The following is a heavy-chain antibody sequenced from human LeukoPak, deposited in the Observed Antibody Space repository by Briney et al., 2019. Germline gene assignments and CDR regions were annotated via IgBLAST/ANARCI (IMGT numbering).Heavy chain of an antibody. Sequence: KASETLSLTCAVSGGSISSSNWWSWVRQPPGKGLEWVGEIHHSGSTNYNPSLKSRVTVSVDKSKNRCSLKLSSLTAADTAVYYCARAGPYYGSGSPDYWGQGTLVTVSS. CDR3: ARAGPYYGSGSPDY. D-gene: IGHD3-10*01. J-gene: IGHJ4*02. V-gene: IGHV4-4*02. CDR2: IHHSGST. CDR1: GGSISSSNW.